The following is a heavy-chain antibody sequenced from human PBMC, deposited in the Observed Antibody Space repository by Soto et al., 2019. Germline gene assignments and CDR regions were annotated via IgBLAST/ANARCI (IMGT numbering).Heavy chain of an antibody. D-gene: IGHD1-20*01. Sequence: GASVKVSCKASGGTFSSYAISWVRQAPGQGLEWMGGIIPIFGTANYAQKFQGRVTITADESTSTAYMELSSLRSEDTAVYYCARDRGITGSYYYGMDVWGQGTTVTVSS. CDR2: IIPIFGTA. CDR1: GGTFSSYA. CDR3: ARDRGITGSYYYGMDV. V-gene: IGHV1-69*13. J-gene: IGHJ6*02.